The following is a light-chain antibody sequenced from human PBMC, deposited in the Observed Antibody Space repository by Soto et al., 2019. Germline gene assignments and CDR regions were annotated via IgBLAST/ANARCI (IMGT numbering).Light chain of an antibody. CDR1: SSDVGDYNY. CDR3: CSYAGSYTWV. V-gene: IGLV2-11*01. J-gene: IGLJ3*02. CDR2: AVN. Sequence: QSALTQPRSVSGSPGQSVAISCTGTSSDVGDYNYVSWYQQHPGKAPKLLIYAVNMRPSGVPDRFSGSKSGNTASLTISGLQAEDEADYSCCSYAGSYTWVFGGGTKVTVL.